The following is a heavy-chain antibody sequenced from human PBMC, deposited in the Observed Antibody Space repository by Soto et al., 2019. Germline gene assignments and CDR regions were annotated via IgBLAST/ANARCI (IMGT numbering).Heavy chain of an antibody. CDR1: GFTFSNYA. CDR3: ARREIAAAGNYYYYYMDV. CDR2: ISGSGGST. V-gene: IGHV3-23*01. D-gene: IGHD6-13*01. Sequence: PGGSLRLSCAASGFTFSNYAMTWVRQAPGQGLEWVSAISGSGGSTYYADSVKGRFTISRDNSNNTLYLQMNSLRAEDTAVYYCARREIAAAGNYYYYYMDVWGKGTTVTVPS. J-gene: IGHJ6*03.